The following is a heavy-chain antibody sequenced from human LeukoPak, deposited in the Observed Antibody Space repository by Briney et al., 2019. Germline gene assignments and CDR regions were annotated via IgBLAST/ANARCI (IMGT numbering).Heavy chain of an antibody. CDR1: GGSISSSSYY. D-gene: IGHD6-19*01. V-gene: IGHV4-39*07. Sequence: SETLSLTCTVSGGSISSSSYYWGWIRQPPGKGLEWIGSIDYSGRTSYNPSLKSRVTISADTSKNQFSLKLTSVTAADTAVYYCAREPSGWYRDYWGQGTLVTVSS. CDR3: AREPSGWYRDY. CDR2: IDYSGRT. J-gene: IGHJ4*02.